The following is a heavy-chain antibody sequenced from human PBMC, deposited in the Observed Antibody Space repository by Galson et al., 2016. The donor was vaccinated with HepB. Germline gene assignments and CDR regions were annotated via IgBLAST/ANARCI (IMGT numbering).Heavy chain of an antibody. V-gene: IGHV4-4*02. Sequence: LSLTCAVSGGSISTDSWWHWVRQPPGQGLEWIGEIYHDGGTNYNPSLKSRLSMSVDKPKNQFSLNLSSVTAADAAVYYCARVTCGGGACQDVFAIWGQGIMVTVSS. D-gene: IGHD2-21*02. CDR1: GGSISTDSW. CDR3: ARVTCGGGACQDVFAI. J-gene: IGHJ3*02. CDR2: IYHDGGT.